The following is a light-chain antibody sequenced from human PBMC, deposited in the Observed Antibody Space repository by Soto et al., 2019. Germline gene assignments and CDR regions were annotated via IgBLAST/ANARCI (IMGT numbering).Light chain of an antibody. V-gene: IGKV3-11*01. CDR1: QSISSY. Sequence: ELVLTQSPGTLSLSPGERATLSCRASQSISSYLAWYQQKPGQAPSLLIYDASSRATGIPDRFSGSGSGTDFTLTISSLEPEDFAVYYCQQLNSFPITFGQGTRLEIK. J-gene: IGKJ5*01. CDR3: QQLNSFPIT. CDR2: DAS.